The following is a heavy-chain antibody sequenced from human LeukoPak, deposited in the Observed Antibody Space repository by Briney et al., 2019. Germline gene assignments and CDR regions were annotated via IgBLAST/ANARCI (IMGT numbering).Heavy chain of an antibody. Sequence: ASVTVSCKASGYTFTSYDINWVRQATGQGVEWMGWMNPNSGNTGYAQKFQGRVTMTRNTSISTAYMELSSLRSEDTAVYYCAKDVLGVQWLVTGVDYRGQGTLVTVSS. CDR3: AKDVLGVQWLVTGVDY. D-gene: IGHD6-19*01. CDR1: GYTFTSYD. J-gene: IGHJ4*02. V-gene: IGHV1-8*01. CDR2: MNPNSGNT.